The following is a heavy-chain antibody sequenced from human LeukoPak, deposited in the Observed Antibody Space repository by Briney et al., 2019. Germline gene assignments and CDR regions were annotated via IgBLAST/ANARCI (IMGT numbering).Heavy chain of an antibody. Sequence: ASVKVSCKASGYTFTGYYMHWVRQAPGQGLEWVGRINPNSGGTNYAQKFQGRVTMTRDTSISTAYMELSRLRSDDTAVYYCARSQTGIAAAGPGYWGQGTLVTVSS. V-gene: IGHV1-2*06. CDR3: ARSQTGIAAAGPGY. J-gene: IGHJ4*02. D-gene: IGHD6-13*01. CDR1: GYTFTGYY. CDR2: INPNSGGT.